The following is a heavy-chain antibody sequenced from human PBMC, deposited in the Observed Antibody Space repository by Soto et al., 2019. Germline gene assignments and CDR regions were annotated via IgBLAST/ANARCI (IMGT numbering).Heavy chain of an antibody. CDR3: AKSKWELLGYFDY. CDR1: GFTFDDYT. V-gene: IGHV3-43*01. D-gene: IGHD1-26*01. Sequence: PGGSLRLSCAASGFTFDDYTMHWVCQAPGKGLEWVSLISWDGGSTYYADSVKGRFTISRDNSKNSLYLQMNGLRTEDTALYYCAKSKWELLGYFDYWGQGTLVTSPQ. J-gene: IGHJ4*02. CDR2: ISWDGGST.